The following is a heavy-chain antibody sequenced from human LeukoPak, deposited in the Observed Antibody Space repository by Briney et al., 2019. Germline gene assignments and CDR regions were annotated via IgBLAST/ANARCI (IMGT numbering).Heavy chain of an antibody. J-gene: IGHJ4*02. CDR3: ARTYYDILTGYNPYFDY. D-gene: IGHD3-9*01. CDR2: ITASSTAI. V-gene: IGHV3-21*01. CDR1: GFTFNTYT. Sequence: GGSLRLSCAASGFTFNTYTMNWVRQAPGKGLEWVSSITASSTAIYSADSVKGRFTISRDNAKNFLYLQMNSLRAEDTAVYYCARTYYDILTGYNPYFDYWGRGILVTVSS.